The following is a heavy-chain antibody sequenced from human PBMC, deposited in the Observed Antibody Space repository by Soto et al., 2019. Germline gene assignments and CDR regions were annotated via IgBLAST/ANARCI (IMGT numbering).Heavy chain of an antibody. CDR1: GFTFSSYP. CDR2: ISYDGSSE. D-gene: IGHD3-10*01. V-gene: IGHV3-30-3*01. J-gene: IGHJ5*01. Sequence: QVQLVESGGGGVQPGRSLRLSCAASGFTFSSYPIHWVRQAPGKGLEWVGSISYDGSSEDFPDSLRGRFPLSRDNSKNMLWLQMNSLRSTDTDVYYCLRDYSGWFDFWGQGTLVTVSS. CDR3: LRDYSGWFDF.